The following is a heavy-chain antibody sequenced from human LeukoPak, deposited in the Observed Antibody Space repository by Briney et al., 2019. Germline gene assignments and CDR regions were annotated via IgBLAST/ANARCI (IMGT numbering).Heavy chain of an antibody. J-gene: IGHJ4*02. Sequence: ASVKVSCKASGYTFTSYYMHWVRQAPGQGLEWMGIINPSGGSTSYAQKFQGRVTMTRDTSTSTVYMELSSLRSEDTAVYYCASGLVFGYCSSTRCYNDYWGQGTLVTVSS. V-gene: IGHV1-46*01. CDR1: GYTFTSYY. D-gene: IGHD2-2*02. CDR3: ASGLVFGYCSSTRCYNDY. CDR2: INPSGGST.